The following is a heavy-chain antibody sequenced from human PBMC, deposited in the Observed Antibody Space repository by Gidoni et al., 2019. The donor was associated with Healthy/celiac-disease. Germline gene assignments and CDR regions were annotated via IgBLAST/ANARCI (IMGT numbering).Heavy chain of an antibody. J-gene: IGHJ1*01. CDR2: IYSGCRT. Sequence: VQLLKSGGVLFQPGGSLRLPCTASGFPFNSHYMSWVRQAPGKGLEWVSVIYSGCRTYYADSLKGRFTISRDNSKNTLYLQMNSLRAEDKAVYYCARGGYGGNSEGAEYFQHWGQGTLVTVSS. CDR1: GFPFNSHY. D-gene: IGHD4-17*01. V-gene: IGHV3-66*01. CDR3: ARGGYGGNSEGAEYFQH.